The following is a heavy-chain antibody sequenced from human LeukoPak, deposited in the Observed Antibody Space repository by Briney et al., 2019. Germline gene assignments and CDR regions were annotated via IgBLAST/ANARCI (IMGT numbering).Heavy chain of an antibody. Sequence: PGGSLRLSCAASGFTFDDYGMSWVRQAPGKGLEWVSGINWNGGTTGYADSVKGLFTTYRDNAKNSLYLKMNSRRAEDTALYHCAREEETMVRGVISAFDIWGQGSMVTVSS. V-gene: IGHV3-20*01. CDR1: GFTFDDYG. J-gene: IGHJ3*02. CDR2: INWNGGTT. CDR3: AREEETMVRGVISAFDI. D-gene: IGHD3-10*01.